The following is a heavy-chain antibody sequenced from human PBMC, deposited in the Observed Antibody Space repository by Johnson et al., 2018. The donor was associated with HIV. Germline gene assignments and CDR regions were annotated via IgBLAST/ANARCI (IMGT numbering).Heavy chain of an antibody. Sequence: VQLVESGGGLVQPGGSLRLSCAASGFTFSSYWMSWVRQALGKGLEWVANIKQDGSEKYYVDSVKGRFTISRDNAKNSLYLQMNSLRAEDTAVYYCARAIAAAGTVGVDAFDIWGQGTMVTVSS. D-gene: IGHD6-13*01. CDR1: GFTFSSYW. CDR2: IKQDGSEK. V-gene: IGHV3-7*02. CDR3: ARAIAAAGTVGVDAFDI. J-gene: IGHJ3*02.